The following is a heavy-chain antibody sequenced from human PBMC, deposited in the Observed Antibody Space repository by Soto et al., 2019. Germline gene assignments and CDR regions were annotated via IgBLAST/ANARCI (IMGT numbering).Heavy chain of an antibody. CDR2: ISWNSGSI. CDR3: AKGASPRAYYYYMDV. Sequence: GGSLRLSCAASGFTFDDYAMHWVRQAPGKGLEWVSGISWNSGSIGYADSVKGRFTISRDNAKNSLYLQMNSLRAEDTAVYYCAKGASPRAYYYYMDVWGKGTTVTVSS. V-gene: IGHV3-9*01. D-gene: IGHD5-12*01. J-gene: IGHJ6*03. CDR1: GFTFDDYA.